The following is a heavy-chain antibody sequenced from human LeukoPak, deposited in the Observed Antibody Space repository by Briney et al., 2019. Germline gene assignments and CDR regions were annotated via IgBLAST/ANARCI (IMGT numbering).Heavy chain of an antibody. D-gene: IGHD3-10*01. Sequence: PGGSLRLSCAASGFTFSNYAMSRVRQAPGKGLEWVSVITDSGNNTYYTGSVKGRFTISRDNSRNTLYLQINSLRAEDTAVYYCAKGLDYHGSGSYRDYYYYYGTDAWGHGTTVTVSS. CDR1: GFTFSNYA. CDR2: ITDSGNNT. J-gene: IGHJ6*02. V-gene: IGHV3-23*01. CDR3: AKGLDYHGSGSYRDYYYYYGTDA.